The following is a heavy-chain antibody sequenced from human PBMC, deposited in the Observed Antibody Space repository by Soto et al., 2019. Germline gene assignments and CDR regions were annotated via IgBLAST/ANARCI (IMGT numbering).Heavy chain of an antibody. V-gene: IGHV4-30-4*01. D-gene: IGHD4-17*01. J-gene: IGHJ4*02. CDR2: IYYSGST. CDR3: ARADDFSDRFDY. Sequence: PSETLSLTCTVSGGSISSGDFYWSWIRQPPGKDLELIGNIYYSGSTYYNPSLRSRAIMSVDTSQNQFSLKLSSLTAADTAVYFCARADDFSDRFDYWGQGALVTSPQ. CDR1: GGSISSGDFY.